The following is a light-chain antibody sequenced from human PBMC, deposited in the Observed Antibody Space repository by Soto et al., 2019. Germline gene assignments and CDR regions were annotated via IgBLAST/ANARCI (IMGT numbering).Light chain of an antibody. CDR3: QQLDSNPPWT. Sequence: IQLTQSPSSLSASVGDTVTISCRASQTIDNYLAWYQQYPGRAPKLLIYLASTLQSGVPSRFSGSGSGTDFKLTISSPQPEDFATYYCQQLDSNPPWTFGQGTRVEIK. J-gene: IGKJ1*01. CDR2: LAS. CDR1: QTIDNY. V-gene: IGKV1-9*01.